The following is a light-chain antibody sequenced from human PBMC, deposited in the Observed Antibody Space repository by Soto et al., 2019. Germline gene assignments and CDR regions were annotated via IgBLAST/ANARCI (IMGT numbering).Light chain of an antibody. Sequence: QLVLTQPPSVSGAPGQRVTISCTGSSSNIGAGYDVHWYQQLPGTAPKLLIYGNSNRPSGVPDRFSGSKSGTSASLAITGLQAEDEADYYCQSYDSSGRVVFGGGTKVTVL. CDR3: QSYDSSGRVV. CDR2: GNS. V-gene: IGLV1-40*01. J-gene: IGLJ2*01. CDR1: SSNIGAGYD.